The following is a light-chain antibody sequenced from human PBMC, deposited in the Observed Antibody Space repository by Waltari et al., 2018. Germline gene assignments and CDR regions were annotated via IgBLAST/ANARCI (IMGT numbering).Light chain of an antibody. Sequence: VMTQSPDSLTVSPGERATINCRSSQSVSDHVNNKNYLAWYRQKPGQPPKLLISWAATREFGVPDRFSGSGSGTEFTLNISSLQPEDVAVYYCQQYYNTPPTFGQGTKVEIK. V-gene: IGKV4-1*01. CDR2: WAA. CDR1: QSVSDHVNNKNY. J-gene: IGKJ1*01. CDR3: QQYYNTPPT.